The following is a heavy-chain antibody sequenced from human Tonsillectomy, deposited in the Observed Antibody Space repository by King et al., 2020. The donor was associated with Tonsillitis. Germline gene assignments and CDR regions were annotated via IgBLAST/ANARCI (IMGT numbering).Heavy chain of an antibody. CDR3: ARGEYYFDY. J-gene: IGHJ4*02. CDR1: GGSFSGYY. CDR2: INHSGST. V-gene: IGHV4-34*01. Sequence: VQLPQWGAGLLKPSETLSLTCAVYGGSFSGYYWSWIRQPPGKGLEWIGEINHSGSTNYNPSLKSRVTVSVDTSKNQFSLKLSSVTAADTAVYYCARGEYYFDYWGQGTLVTVSS.